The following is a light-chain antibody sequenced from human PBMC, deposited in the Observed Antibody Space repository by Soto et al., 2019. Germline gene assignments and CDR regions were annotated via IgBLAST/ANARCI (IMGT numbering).Light chain of an antibody. J-gene: IGLJ2*01. CDR2: EAT. V-gene: IGLV2-14*01. CDR1: NSDVNNYDY. CDR3: CSHTISGSGTPV. Sequence: QSALTQPASVSGSPGQSITLSCTGANSDVNNYDYVSWYRQYPGLAPQLIISEATNRPSVISDRFSGSKSANTAYLTISGLQVEDEADYYCCSHTISGSGTPVFGGGTKLTVL.